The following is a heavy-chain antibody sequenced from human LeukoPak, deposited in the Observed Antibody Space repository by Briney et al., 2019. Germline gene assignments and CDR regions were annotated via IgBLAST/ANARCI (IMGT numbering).Heavy chain of an antibody. Sequence: GGSLRLSCAASGFTFSSYWMHWVRQAPGEGLVWVSCIKPDGSSTSYADSVKGRFTISRDNAKNTLFLRMNSLRVEDTAVYYCARLAATGSGYWGQGTLVTVSS. D-gene: IGHD6-13*01. CDR1: GFTFSSYW. V-gene: IGHV3-74*01. CDR3: ARLAATGSGY. J-gene: IGHJ4*02. CDR2: IKPDGSST.